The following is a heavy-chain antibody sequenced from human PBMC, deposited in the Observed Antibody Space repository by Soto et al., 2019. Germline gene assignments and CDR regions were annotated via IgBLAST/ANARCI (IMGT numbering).Heavy chain of an antibody. V-gene: IGHV3-30*18. D-gene: IGHD3-3*01. CDR3: AKEGGYDFWSGFGHYYYGMDV. J-gene: IGHJ6*02. CDR1: GFTFSSYG. Sequence: GGSLRLSCAASGFTFSSYGMHWVRQAPGKGLEWVAVISYDGSNKYYADSVKGRFTISRDNSKNTLYLQMNSLRAEDTAVYYCAKEGGYDFWSGFGHYYYGMDVWGQGTTVTVSS. CDR2: ISYDGSNK.